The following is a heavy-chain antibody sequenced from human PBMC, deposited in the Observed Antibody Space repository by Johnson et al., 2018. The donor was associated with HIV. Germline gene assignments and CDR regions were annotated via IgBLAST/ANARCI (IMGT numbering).Heavy chain of an antibody. CDR2: IYSGGST. CDR1: GFTVSSNY. D-gene: IGHD6-13*01. CDR3: ARDRPIAAAGHDAFDI. V-gene: IGHV3-66*02. J-gene: IGHJ3*02. Sequence: VQVVESGGGLVQPGGSLRVSCAASGFTVSSNYMSWVRQAPGKGLEWVSVIYSGGSTYYADPGKVRFTISRDNSKNTLYLQMNSLRADDPAVYYCARDRPIAAAGHDAFDIWGQGTMVTVSS.